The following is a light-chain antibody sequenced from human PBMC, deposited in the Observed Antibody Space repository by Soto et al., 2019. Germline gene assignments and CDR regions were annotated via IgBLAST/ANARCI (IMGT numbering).Light chain of an antibody. CDR2: GAS. J-gene: IGKJ5*01. CDR1: QIVTNRY. V-gene: IGKV3-20*01. CDR3: QQYGSSPIT. Sequence: EIVLTQSPGTLSLSPGEGATLSCRASQIVTNRYLAWYQQKPGQAPRFLIYGASSRATGIPDRFSGSGSGTDFTLTISRLEPEVFAVYYCQQYGSSPITFGQGTRLEIK.